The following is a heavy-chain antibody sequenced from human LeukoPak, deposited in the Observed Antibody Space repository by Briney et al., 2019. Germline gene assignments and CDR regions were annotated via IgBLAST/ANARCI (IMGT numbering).Heavy chain of an antibody. CDR2: IYPGDSDT. CDR3: ASRISPPGAFDI. Sequence: GESLKISCKGSGYIFTSYWIGWVRQMPGKGLEWMGIIYPGDSDTRYSPSFQGQVIISADKSISTTYLQWSSLKASDTAMYYCASRISPPGAFDIWGQGTMVTVSS. J-gene: IGHJ3*02. CDR1: GYIFTSYW. V-gene: IGHV5-51*01.